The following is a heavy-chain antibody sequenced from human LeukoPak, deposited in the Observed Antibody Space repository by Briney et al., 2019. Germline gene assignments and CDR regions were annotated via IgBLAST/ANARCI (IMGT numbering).Heavy chain of an antibody. CDR2: ISSSSSYI. Sequence: PGGSLRLSCAASGFTFSSYSMNWVRQAPGKGLEWVSSISSSSSYIYYADSVKGRFTISRDNAKNSLYLQMNSLRAEDTAVYYCARGGELPPFTHYYCYYGMDVWGQGTTVTVSS. J-gene: IGHJ6*02. D-gene: IGHD1-26*01. CDR3: ARGGELPPFTHYYCYYGMDV. V-gene: IGHV3-21*01. CDR1: GFTFSSYS.